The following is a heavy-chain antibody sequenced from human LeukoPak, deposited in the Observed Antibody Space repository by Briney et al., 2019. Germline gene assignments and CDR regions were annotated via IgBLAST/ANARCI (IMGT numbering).Heavy chain of an antibody. CDR1: GFTFSSYA. CDR2: ISGSGGST. D-gene: IGHD3-3*01. V-gene: IGHV3-23*01. Sequence: GGSLRLSCAASGFTFSSYAMSWVRQAPGKGLEWVSAISGSGGSTYYADSVKGRFTISRDNSKNTLYLQMNSLRAEDTAVYYCARDRRYDPYYMDVRGKGTTVTVSS. J-gene: IGHJ6*03. CDR3: ARDRRYDPYYMDV.